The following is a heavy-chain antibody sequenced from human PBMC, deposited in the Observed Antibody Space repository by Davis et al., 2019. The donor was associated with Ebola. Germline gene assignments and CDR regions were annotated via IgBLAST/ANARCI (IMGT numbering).Heavy chain of an antibody. CDR3: ARENYGGNSGAEYFQH. Sequence: GESLKISCAASGFTFSSYEMNWVRQAPGKGLEWVSYISSSGTTIYYADSVKGRFTISRDNAKNSLYLQMNSLRAEDTAVYYCARENYGGNSGAEYFQHWGQGTLVTVSS. J-gene: IGHJ1*01. V-gene: IGHV3-48*03. D-gene: IGHD4-23*01. CDR2: ISSSGTTI. CDR1: GFTFSSYE.